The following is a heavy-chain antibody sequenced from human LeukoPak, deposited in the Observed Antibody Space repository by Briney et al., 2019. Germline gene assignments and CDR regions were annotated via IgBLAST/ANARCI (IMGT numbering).Heavy chain of an antibody. CDR1: GFTFSVYG. CDR2: ISGIGGKT. Sequence: GGSLRLSCAASGFTFSVYGMSWVRQAPGKGLEWVSGISGIGGKTYYADSVKGRFTISRDNSKNTLYLQMNSLRAEDTAVYYCARCPWQRDGQGAYYFDYWGQGTLVTVSS. D-gene: IGHD5-12*01. J-gene: IGHJ4*02. V-gene: IGHV3-23*01. CDR3: ARCPWQRDGQGAYYFDY.